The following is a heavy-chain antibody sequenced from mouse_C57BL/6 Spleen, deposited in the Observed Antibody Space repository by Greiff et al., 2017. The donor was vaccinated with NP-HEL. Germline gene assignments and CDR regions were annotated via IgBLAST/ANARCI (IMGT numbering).Heavy chain of an antibody. V-gene: IGHV3-6*01. Sequence: EVQLQESGPGLVKPSQSLSLTCSVTGYSITSGYYWNWIRQFPGNKLEWMGYISYDGSNNYNPSLKNRISITRDTSKNQFFLKLNSVTTEDTATYYCARDYYGRVGWYFDVWGTGTTVTVSS. J-gene: IGHJ1*03. CDR3: ARDYYGRVGWYFDV. CDR2: ISYDGSN. CDR1: GYSITSGYY. D-gene: IGHD1-1*01.